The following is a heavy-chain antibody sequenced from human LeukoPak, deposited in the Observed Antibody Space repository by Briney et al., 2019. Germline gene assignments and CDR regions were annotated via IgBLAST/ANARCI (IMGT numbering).Heavy chain of an antibody. J-gene: IGHJ4*02. CDR3: ARDIAVAGTAWFDY. V-gene: IGHV3-33*01. CDR1: GFTFSSYG. D-gene: IGHD6-19*01. CDR2: TWYDGSNK. Sequence: GRSLRLSCAASGFTFSSYGMHWVRQAPGKGLEWVAVTWYDGSNKYYADSVKGRFTISRDNSKNTLYLQMNSLRAEDTAVYYCARDIAVAGTAWFDYWGQGTLVTVSS.